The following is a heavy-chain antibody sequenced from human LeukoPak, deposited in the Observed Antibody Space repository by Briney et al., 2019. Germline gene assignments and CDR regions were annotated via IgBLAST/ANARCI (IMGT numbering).Heavy chain of an antibody. V-gene: IGHV3-7*01. CDR3: ARDRLESDYYDSSGYPYYFDY. D-gene: IGHD3-22*01. CDR2: IKQDGSEK. J-gene: IGHJ4*02. CDR1: GFTFSSYW. Sequence: GGSLRLSCAASGFTFSSYWMSWVRQAPGKGLEWVANIKQDGSEKYYVDSVKGRFTISRDNAKNSLYLQMNSLRAEDTAVYYCARDRLESDYYDSSGYPYYFDYWGQGTLVTVSS.